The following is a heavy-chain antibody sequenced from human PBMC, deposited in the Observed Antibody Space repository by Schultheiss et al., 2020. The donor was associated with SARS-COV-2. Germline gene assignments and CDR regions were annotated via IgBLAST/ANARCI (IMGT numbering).Heavy chain of an antibody. CDR2: INHSGST. CDR3: ARDWRGEYYFDS. Sequence: GSLRLSCAVYGGSFSGYYWSWIRQPPGKGLEWIGEINHSGSTNYNPSLKSRVTISVDTSKNQFSLKLSSVTAADTAVYYCARDWRGEYYFDSWGQGTLVTVSS. CDR1: GGSFSGYY. J-gene: IGHJ4*02. V-gene: IGHV4-34*01. D-gene: IGHD3-10*01.